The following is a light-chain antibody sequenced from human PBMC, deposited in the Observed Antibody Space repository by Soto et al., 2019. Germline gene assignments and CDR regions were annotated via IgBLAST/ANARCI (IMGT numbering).Light chain of an antibody. Sequence: QSALTQPASVSGSPGQSITISCTGTSSDVGAYNYVAWYQHHPGKAPKLMIYDVSNRPSGVSNRFSASKSGNTASLTISGLQAEDEADYYCSSYTSSRTRVFGGGTTLTVL. J-gene: IGLJ3*02. CDR1: SSDVGAYNY. V-gene: IGLV2-14*03. CDR2: DVS. CDR3: SSYTSSRTRV.